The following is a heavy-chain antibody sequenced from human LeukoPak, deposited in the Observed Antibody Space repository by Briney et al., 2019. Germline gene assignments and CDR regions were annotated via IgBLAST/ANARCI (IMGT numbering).Heavy chain of an antibody. Sequence: SETLSLTCTVSGGSISSYYWSWIRQPPGKGLEWIGYIYYSGSTNYNPSLKSRVTISVDTSKNQFSLKLSSVTAADTAVYYCAREGFAFDIWGQGTMVTVS. J-gene: IGHJ3*02. V-gene: IGHV4-59*01. CDR3: AREGFAFDI. CDR2: IYYSGST. CDR1: GGSISSYY.